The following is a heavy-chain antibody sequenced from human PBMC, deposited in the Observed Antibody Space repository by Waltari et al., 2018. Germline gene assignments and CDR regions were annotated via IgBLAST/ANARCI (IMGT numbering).Heavy chain of an antibody. CDR2: ISSSGGST. D-gene: IGHD6-13*01. J-gene: IGHJ2*01. V-gene: IGHV3-23*01. CDR1: GFTFSSYA. CDR3: AKHSSSWYGYFDL. Sequence: EVQLLESGGGLVQPGGSLRLSCAASGFTFSSYAMSWVRQAPGKGLEWVSAISSSGGSTYYADSVKGRFTISRDNSKNTLYLQMNSLRAEDTAVYYCAKHSSSWYGYFDLWGRGTLVTVSS.